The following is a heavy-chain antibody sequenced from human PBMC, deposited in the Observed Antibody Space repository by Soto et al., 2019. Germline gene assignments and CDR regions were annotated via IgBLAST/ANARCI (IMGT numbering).Heavy chain of an antibody. CDR3: AKMDADLLPYYYYGMDV. CDR2: ISYDGSKK. J-gene: IGHJ6*02. Sequence: QVQLVESGGGVVQPGRSLRLSCAASGFRFSDYGIHWVRQAPGKGLEWLALISYDGSKKFYTDSVKGRFTISRDNSKNTMYLQIDRPRAEDTAVYYCAKMDADLLPYYYYGMDVWGQGTTVTVSS. CDR1: GFRFSDYG. D-gene: IGHD1-26*01. V-gene: IGHV3-30*18.